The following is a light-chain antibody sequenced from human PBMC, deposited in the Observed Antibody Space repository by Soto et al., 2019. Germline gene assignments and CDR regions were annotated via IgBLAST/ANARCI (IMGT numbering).Light chain of an antibody. CDR2: DAS. CDR3: QQLLSYPIT. Sequence: DIQMTQSPSTLSASIGDNVSITCRASQTITRCLAWYQHKPGKAPKLLIYDASNLDSGVPSRFSGSGSGTKFTLTIASLQPDDFATYYCQQLLSYPITCGQGTRLE. J-gene: IGKJ5*01. V-gene: IGKV1-5*01. CDR1: QTITRC.